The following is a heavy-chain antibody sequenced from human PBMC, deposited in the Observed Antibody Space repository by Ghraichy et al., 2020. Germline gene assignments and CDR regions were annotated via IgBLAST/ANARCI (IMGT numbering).Heavy chain of an antibody. D-gene: IGHD6-6*01. CDR2: IYYSGST. CDR3: ARDEYSSSDYFDY. V-gene: IGHV4-39*07. J-gene: IGHJ4*02. Sequence: ETLSLTCTVSGGSISSSSYYWGWIRQPPGKGLEWIGSIYYSGSTYYNPSLKSRVTISVDTSKNQFSLKLSSVTAADTAVYYCARDEYSSSDYFDYWGQGTLVTVSS. CDR1: GGSISSSSYY.